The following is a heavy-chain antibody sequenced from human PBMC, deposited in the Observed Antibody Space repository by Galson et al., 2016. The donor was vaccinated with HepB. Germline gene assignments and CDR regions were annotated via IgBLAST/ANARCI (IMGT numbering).Heavy chain of an antibody. Sequence: SLRLSCAASGFSFRTFAMHWVRQAPGKGLEWEALVSSDGSYTYYADSVRGRFTPSRDNSKDTLYLQMKRLGPDDTADYYCAKGVDSSGWYHFDYWGQGTLVTASS. CDR3: AKGVDSSGWYHFDY. V-gene: IGHV3-30*18. CDR2: VSSDGSYT. D-gene: IGHD6-19*01. J-gene: IGHJ4*02. CDR1: GFSFRTFA.